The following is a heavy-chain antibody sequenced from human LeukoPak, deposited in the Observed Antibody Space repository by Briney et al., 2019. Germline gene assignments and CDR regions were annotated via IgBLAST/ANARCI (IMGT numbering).Heavy chain of an antibody. CDR2: IYYSGST. V-gene: IGHV4-59*01. CDR3: ASGAYYYGSGTGWFDP. J-gene: IGHJ5*02. Sequence: SETLSLTCTVSGGSINRYYWSWIRQPPGKGLEWIGYIYYSGSTNYNPSLKSRVTISVDTSKNQFSLKLSSVTAADTAVYYCASGAYYYGSGTGWFDPWGQGTLVTVSS. CDR1: GGSINRYY. D-gene: IGHD3-10*01.